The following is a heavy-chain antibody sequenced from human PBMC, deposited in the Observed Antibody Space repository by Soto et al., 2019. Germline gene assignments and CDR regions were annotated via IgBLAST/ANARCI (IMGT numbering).Heavy chain of an antibody. CDR1: GGSITSNW. J-gene: IGHJ5*02. V-gene: IGHV4-4*02. D-gene: IGHD3-9*01. CDR2: IHHSGSF. CDR3: VRNDWYRFGP. Sequence: QVQLQESGPGLVNPSGTLSLTCAVSGGSITSNWWSWVRQPPGKGLEWIGEIHHSGSFNYTPSLRSRVTISIDKSKNHLSLKLTSATAADTAVHYCVRNDWYRFGPWGQGTLVTVSS.